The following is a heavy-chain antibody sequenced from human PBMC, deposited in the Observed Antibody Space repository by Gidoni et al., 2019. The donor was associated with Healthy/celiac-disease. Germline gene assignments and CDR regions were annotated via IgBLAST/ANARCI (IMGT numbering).Heavy chain of an antibody. Sequence: QVQLVQSGAEVKKPGSSVKVSCKASGGTFSSYAISWVRQAPGQGLEWMGGIIPIFGTANYAQKFQGRVTITADKSTSTAYMELSSLRSEDTAVYYCARGGYYYDSSGYYSPYYYYGMDVWSQGTTVTVSS. CDR2: IIPIFGTA. J-gene: IGHJ6*02. D-gene: IGHD3-22*01. V-gene: IGHV1-69*06. CDR3: ARGGYYYDSSGYYSPYYYYGMDV. CDR1: GGTFSSYA.